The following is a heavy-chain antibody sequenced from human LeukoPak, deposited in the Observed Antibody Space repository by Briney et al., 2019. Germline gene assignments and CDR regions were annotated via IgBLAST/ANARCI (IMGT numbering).Heavy chain of an antibody. D-gene: IGHD2-2*01. CDR1: GGSISSSSYY. Sequence: SETLSLTCTVSGGSISSSSYYWGWIRQPPGKGLEWIGSIYYSGSTYYNPSLKSRVTISVDTSKNQFSLKLSSVTAADTAVYYCAREMRYHHLAAIRTRDAFDIWGQGTMVTVSS. J-gene: IGHJ3*02. CDR2: IYYSGST. V-gene: IGHV4-39*07. CDR3: AREMRYHHLAAIRTRDAFDI.